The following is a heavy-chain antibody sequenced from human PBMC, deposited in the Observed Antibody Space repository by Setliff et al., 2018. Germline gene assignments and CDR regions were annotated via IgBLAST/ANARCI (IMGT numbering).Heavy chain of an antibody. Sequence: SETLSLTCTVSGGSISSGSYYWSWIRQPAGKGLEWIGEIIHTGSINYNPSLKSRVTISMDTSKNQFSLRVSSVTAADMAVYYCAREQWLDPPGYYYMDVWAKGTTVTVSS. J-gene: IGHJ6*03. V-gene: IGHV4-61*10. D-gene: IGHD6-19*01. CDR3: AREQWLDPPGYYYMDV. CDR1: GGSISSGSYY. CDR2: IIHTGSI.